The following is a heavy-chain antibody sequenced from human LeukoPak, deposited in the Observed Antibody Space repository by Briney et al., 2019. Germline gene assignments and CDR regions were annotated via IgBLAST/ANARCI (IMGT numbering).Heavy chain of an antibody. Sequence: KTSETLSLTCTVSGGSISSSSYYWGWIRQPPGKGLEWIGSIYYSGSTYQNPSLKSRVTISVDTSKNQFSLKLSSVTAADTAVYYCARGPYSSGWDYWGQGTLVTVSS. V-gene: IGHV4-39*07. CDR1: GGSISSSSYY. CDR2: IYYSGST. D-gene: IGHD6-19*01. CDR3: ARGPYSSGWDY. J-gene: IGHJ4*02.